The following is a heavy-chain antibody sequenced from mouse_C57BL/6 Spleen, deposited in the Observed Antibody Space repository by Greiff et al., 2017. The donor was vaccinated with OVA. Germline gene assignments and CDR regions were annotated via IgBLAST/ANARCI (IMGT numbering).Heavy chain of an antibody. CDR2: IDPENGDT. V-gene: IGHV14-4*01. J-gene: IGHJ3*01. CDR3: TTGYGSSSGFAY. D-gene: IGHD1-1*01. Sequence: VQLQQSGAELVRPGASVKLSCTASGFNITDDYMHWVKQRPEQGLEWIGWIDPENGDTEYASKFQGKATITADTSSNTAYLQLSSRTSEDTAVYYGTTGYGSSSGFAYWGQGTLVTVSA. CDR1: GFNITDDY.